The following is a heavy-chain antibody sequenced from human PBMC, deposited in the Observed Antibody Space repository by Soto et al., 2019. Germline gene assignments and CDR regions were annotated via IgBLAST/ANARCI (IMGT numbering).Heavy chain of an antibody. D-gene: IGHD3-16*02. CDR1: GGTFSSYA. Sequence: GASVKVSCKASGGTFSSYAISWVRQAPGQGLEWMGGIIPIFGTANYAQKFQGRVTITADESTSTAYMELSSLRSEDTAVYYCARGQLVYDYVWGSYRSDAFDIWGQGTMVTVSS. J-gene: IGHJ3*02. V-gene: IGHV1-69*13. CDR2: IIPIFGTA. CDR3: ARGQLVYDYVWGSYRSDAFDI.